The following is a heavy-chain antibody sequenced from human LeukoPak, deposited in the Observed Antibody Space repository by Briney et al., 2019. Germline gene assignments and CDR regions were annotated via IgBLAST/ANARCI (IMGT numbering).Heavy chain of an antibody. V-gene: IGHV1-2*02. D-gene: IGHD4-23*01. CDR1: GYTFTGYY. CDR2: INPNSGGT. J-gene: IGHJ4*02. CDR3: ARDAYGGNGFDLDFDY. Sequence: ASVKVSCKASGYTFTGYYMHWVRQAPGQGLEWRGWINPNSGGTNYAQKFQGRVTMTRDTSISTAYMELSRLRSDDTAVYYCARDAYGGNGFDLDFDYWGQGTMVTVSS.